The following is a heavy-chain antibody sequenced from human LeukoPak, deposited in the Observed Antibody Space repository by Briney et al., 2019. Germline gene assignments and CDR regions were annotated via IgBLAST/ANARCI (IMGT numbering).Heavy chain of an antibody. CDR2: IYYSGST. J-gene: IGHJ4*02. D-gene: IGHD6-19*01. V-gene: IGHV4-30-4*01. Sequence: SETLSLTCTVSGGSISSGDYYWSWIRQPPGKGLEWIGYIYYSGSTYYNPSLKSRVTISVDTSKNQFSLKLSSVTAADTAVYYCARSSPSSGWYGSDYWGQGTLVTVSS. CDR3: ARSSPSSGWYGSDY. CDR1: GGSISSGDYY.